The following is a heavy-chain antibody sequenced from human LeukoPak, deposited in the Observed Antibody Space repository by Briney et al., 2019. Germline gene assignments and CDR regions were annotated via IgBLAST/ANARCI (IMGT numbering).Heavy chain of an antibody. V-gene: IGHV3-7*01. Sequence: GGSLRLSCAASGFTFSSYWMSWVRQAPGKGLEWVANIKQDGSEKYYVDSVKGRFTISRDNAKNSLYLQMNSLRAEDTAVYYCARRSMVTYYYGMDVWGQGTTVTVSS. CDR1: GFTFSSYW. D-gene: IGHD5-18*01. CDR2: IKQDGSEK. J-gene: IGHJ6*02. CDR3: ARRSMVTYYYGMDV.